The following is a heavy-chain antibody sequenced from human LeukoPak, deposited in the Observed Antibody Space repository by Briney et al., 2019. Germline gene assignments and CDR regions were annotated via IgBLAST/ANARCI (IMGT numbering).Heavy chain of an antibody. CDR1: GFTFSSYS. CDR3: AKRGPYYDSSGYYKASLSYFDY. Sequence: GGSLRLSCAASGFTFSSYSMNWVRQAPGKGLEWVSSISSSSSYIYYADSVKGRFTISRDNSKNTLYLQMNSLRAEDTAVYYCAKRGPYYDSSGYYKASLSYFDYWGQGTLVTVSS. D-gene: IGHD3-22*01. J-gene: IGHJ4*02. V-gene: IGHV3-21*01. CDR2: ISSSSSYI.